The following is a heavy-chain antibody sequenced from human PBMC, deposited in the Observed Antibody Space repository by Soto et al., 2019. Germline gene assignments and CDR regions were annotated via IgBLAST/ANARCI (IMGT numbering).Heavy chain of an antibody. D-gene: IGHD7-27*01. CDR1: GFSLSTSRMG. V-gene: IGHV2-5*02. Sequence: QITLKESGPTLVKPTQTLTLTCTFSGFSLSTSRMGVAWIRQPPGQALEWLALIYWDDDKRYSPSLRSRLTITKDTSKNHVILTLTNMDPVDTATYCCAQTTNWGSAFVIWGQGTMVTASS. J-gene: IGHJ3*02. CDR3: AQTTNWGSAFVI. CDR2: IYWDDDK.